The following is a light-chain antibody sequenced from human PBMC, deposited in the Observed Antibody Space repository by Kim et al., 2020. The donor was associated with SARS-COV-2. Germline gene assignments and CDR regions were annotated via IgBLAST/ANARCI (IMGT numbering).Light chain of an antibody. Sequence: EIVLTQSPGTLSLSPGERATLSCTASQSVSSRSLARYQQKPGQAPRVLISGASSRATGIPDRFSGSGSGTDFTLTITRLEPEDFAVYYSQQYSTSPRTFGQGTKVDIK. CDR1: QSVSSRS. J-gene: IGKJ1*01. CDR3: QQYSTSPRT. V-gene: IGKV3-20*01. CDR2: GAS.